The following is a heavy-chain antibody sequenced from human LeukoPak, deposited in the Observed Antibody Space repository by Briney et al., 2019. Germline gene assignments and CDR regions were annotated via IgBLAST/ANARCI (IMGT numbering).Heavy chain of an antibody. CDR1: GGSISSYY. CDR3: ASNYDYVWGSYRS. D-gene: IGHD3-16*02. V-gene: IGHV4-59*08. Sequence: PSETLSLTCTVSGGSISSYYWSWIRQPPGKGLEWMGYIYYSGSTNYNPSLKSRVTISVDTSKNQFSLKLSSVTAADTAVYYCASNYDYVWGSYRSWGQGTLVTVSS. CDR2: IYYSGST. J-gene: IGHJ4*02.